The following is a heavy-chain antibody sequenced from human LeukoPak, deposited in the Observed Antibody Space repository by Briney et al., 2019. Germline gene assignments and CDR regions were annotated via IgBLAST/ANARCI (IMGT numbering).Heavy chain of an antibody. J-gene: IGHJ3*02. CDR3: ARGLDNFWSGYFTETDAFDI. Sequence: SETLSLTCAVSGGSISSGNWWSWVRQPPGKGLESIGEIYHTGSTNYNPSLKSRVTISVDTSKNQFSLKLSSVTAADTAVYYCARGLDNFWSGYFTETDAFDIWGQGTWSPSLQ. D-gene: IGHD3-3*01. V-gene: IGHV4-4*02. CDR2: IYHTGST. CDR1: GGSISSGNW.